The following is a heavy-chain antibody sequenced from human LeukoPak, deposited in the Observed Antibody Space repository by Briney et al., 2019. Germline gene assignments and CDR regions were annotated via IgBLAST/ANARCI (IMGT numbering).Heavy chain of an antibody. CDR3: AKKNGGGWPTIFFDY. D-gene: IGHD6-19*01. V-gene: IGHV3-23*01. Sequence: GGSLRLSCAASEFTFVRYAMIWVRQAPGKGLEWVSGISGIGDTLFYSDPVKGRFTISRDNSKNTVYLQTNSLRVEDSAVYYCAKKNGGGWPTIFFDYWGQGILVTVSS. J-gene: IGHJ4*02. CDR1: EFTFVRYA. CDR2: ISGIGDTL.